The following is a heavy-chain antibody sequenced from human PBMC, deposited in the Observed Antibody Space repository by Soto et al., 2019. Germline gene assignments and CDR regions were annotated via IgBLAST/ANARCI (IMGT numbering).Heavy chain of an antibody. V-gene: IGHV4-39*01. CDR3: ARRPARGYSGYDLS. Sequence: SETLSLTCTVSGGSSGSSSYYWGWIRQPPGKGLEWIGSIYYSGSTYYNPSLKSRVTISVDTSKNQFSLKLSSVTAADTAVYYCARRPARGYSGYDLSWGQGTLVTVSS. CDR2: IYYSGST. CDR1: GGSSGSSSYY. J-gene: IGHJ4*02. D-gene: IGHD5-12*01.